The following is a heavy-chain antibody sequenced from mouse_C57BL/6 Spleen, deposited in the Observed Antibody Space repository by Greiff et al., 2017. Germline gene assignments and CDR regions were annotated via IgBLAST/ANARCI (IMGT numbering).Heavy chain of an antibody. D-gene: IGHD2-1*01. V-gene: IGHV1-81*01. J-gene: IGHJ3*01. CDR2: IYPRSGNT. CDR3: ARFWVRIFAY. CDR1: GYTFTSSG. Sequence: QVQLQQSGAELARPGASVKLSCKASGYTFTSSGISWVKQRTGQGLEWIGEIYPRSGNTYYNEKFKGKATLTADKSSSTAYMELRRLTSEDSVVYFCARFWVRIFAYWGQGTLVTVSA.